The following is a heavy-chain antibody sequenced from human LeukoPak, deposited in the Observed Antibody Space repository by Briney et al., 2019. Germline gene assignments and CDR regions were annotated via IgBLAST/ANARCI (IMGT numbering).Heavy chain of an antibody. V-gene: IGHV1-69*13. CDR3: ARSGSYYYYYGMDV. CDR2: IIPIFGTA. Sequence: ASVKVSCKASGGTFISYAISWVRQAPGQGLEWMGGIIPIFGTANYAQKFQGRVTITADESTSTAYMELSSLRSEDTAVYYCARSGSYYYYYGMDVWGQGTTVTVSS. D-gene: IGHD1-26*01. CDR1: GGTFISYA. J-gene: IGHJ6*02.